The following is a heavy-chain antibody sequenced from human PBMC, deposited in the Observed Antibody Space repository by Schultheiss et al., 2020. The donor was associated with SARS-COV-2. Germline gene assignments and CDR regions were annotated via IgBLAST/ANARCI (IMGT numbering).Heavy chain of an antibody. D-gene: IGHD2-2*01. Sequence: GGSLRLSCAASGFTFSSYPMHWVRQAPGRGLEWVALISYDGQNKYYADSVKGRFTISRDNSKNTQYLQMNSLRTEDTAVYYCASLHCSGSNCYGIYYHGMDVWGQGTTVTVSS. CDR3: ASLHCSGSNCYGIYYHGMDV. CDR1: GFTFSSYP. J-gene: IGHJ6*02. V-gene: IGHV3-30*04. CDR2: ISYDGQNK.